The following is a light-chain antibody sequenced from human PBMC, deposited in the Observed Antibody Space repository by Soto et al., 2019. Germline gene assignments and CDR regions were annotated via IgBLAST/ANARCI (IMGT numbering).Light chain of an antibody. CDR1: QSVSSN. Sequence: EIVMTQSPATLSVSPGERATLSCRASQSVSSNLAWYQQRPGQAPRLLIYGTSTRATGIPARFSGSGSGTEFTLTISSLQSEDFAVYYCQQYSKWPLFTFGPGTRVDMK. V-gene: IGKV3-15*01. J-gene: IGKJ3*01. CDR3: QQYSKWPLFT. CDR2: GTS.